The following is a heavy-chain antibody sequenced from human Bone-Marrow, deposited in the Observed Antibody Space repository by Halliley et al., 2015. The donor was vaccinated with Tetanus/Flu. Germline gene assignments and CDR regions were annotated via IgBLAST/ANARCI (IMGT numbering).Heavy chain of an antibody. CDR3: ARDQDYFDRSRHDEFGLDV. CDR1: GDSFSGDNW. CDR2: VYDSGST. D-gene: IGHD3-22*01. Sequence: LSLTCAVSGDSFSGDNWWSWVRQPPGKGLEWIGEVYDSGSTNYNPSLKSRAIISIDKSNKQFSLKLNSVTAADTAVYYCARDQDYFDRSRHDEFGLDVWGQGTSVTVSS. J-gene: IGHJ6*02. V-gene: IGHV4-4*02.